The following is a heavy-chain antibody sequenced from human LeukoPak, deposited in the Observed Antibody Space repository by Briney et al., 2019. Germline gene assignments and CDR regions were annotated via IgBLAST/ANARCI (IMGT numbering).Heavy chain of an antibody. CDR2: ISYDGSNK. D-gene: IGHD5-12*01. Sequence: GGSLRLSCAASGFTFSSYAMHWVRQAPGKGLEWVAVISYDGSNKYYADSVKGRFTISRDNSKNTLYLQMNSLRAEDTAVYYCAREGRGYSGYDSTYFDYWGQGTLVTVSS. CDR1: GFTFSSYA. J-gene: IGHJ4*02. V-gene: IGHV3-30*04. CDR3: AREGRGYSGYDSTYFDY.